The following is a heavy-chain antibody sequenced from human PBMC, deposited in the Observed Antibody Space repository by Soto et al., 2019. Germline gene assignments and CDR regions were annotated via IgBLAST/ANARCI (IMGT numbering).Heavy chain of an antibody. V-gene: IGHV3-33*01. Sequence: PGGSLRLSCAASGFSFSSYGMHWVRQAPGKGLEWVAVIWHDGSKKYYADSVKGRLIISRDNSKNTLYVQINSLRAEDTAVYFCARGSIVAAEYGMDVGAKGPRSPSP. CDR1: GFSFSSYG. CDR3: ARGSIVAAEYGMDV. CDR2: IWHDGSKK. D-gene: IGHD6-13*01. J-gene: IGHJ6*02.